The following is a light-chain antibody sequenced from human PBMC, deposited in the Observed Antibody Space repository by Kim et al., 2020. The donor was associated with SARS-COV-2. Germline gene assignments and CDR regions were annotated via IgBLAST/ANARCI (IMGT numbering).Light chain of an antibody. CDR3: QQSYSSPYT. V-gene: IGKV1-39*01. CDR2: GAS. CDR1: QSISNY. J-gene: IGKJ2*01. Sequence: SASVGDRVTITCRTSQSISNYLNWYQQKPGIPPQLLIYGASSLHTGVPSRIRGSGSGTDFTLTISSLQPEDSASYYCQQSYSSPYTFGQGTKLEI.